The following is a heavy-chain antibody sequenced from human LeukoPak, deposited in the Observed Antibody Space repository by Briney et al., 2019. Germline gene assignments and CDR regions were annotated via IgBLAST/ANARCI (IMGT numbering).Heavy chain of an antibody. J-gene: IGHJ4*02. CDR1: GGSFSGYY. Sequence: SETLSLTCAVYGGSFSGYYWSWIRQPPGKGLEWIGEINHSGSTNYNPSLKSRVTISVDASKNQFSLKLSSVTAADTAVYYCARTRHGYCSGGSCYSVSPWGQGTLVTVSS. CDR3: ARTRHGYCSGGSCYSVSP. D-gene: IGHD2-15*01. CDR2: INHSGST. V-gene: IGHV4-34*01.